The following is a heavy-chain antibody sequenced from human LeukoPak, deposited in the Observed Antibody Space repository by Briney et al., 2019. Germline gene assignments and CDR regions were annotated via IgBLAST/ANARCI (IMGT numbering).Heavy chain of an antibody. Sequence: GASVKVSCKASGYTFTSYYMHWVRQAPGQGLEWMGIINPSGGSTSYAQKFQGRVTMTRDTSTSTVYMELSSLRSEDTAVYYCARPFEKYYDILTGYWTVDYWGQGTLVTVSS. CDR3: ARPFEKYYDILTGYWTVDY. CDR1: GYTFTSYY. D-gene: IGHD3-9*01. V-gene: IGHV1-46*01. J-gene: IGHJ4*02. CDR2: INPSGGST.